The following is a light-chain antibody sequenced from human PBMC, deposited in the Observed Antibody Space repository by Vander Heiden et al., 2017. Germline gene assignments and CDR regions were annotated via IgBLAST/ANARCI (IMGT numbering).Light chain of an antibody. V-gene: IGKV1-39*01. J-gene: IGKJ2*01. CDR3: QQRDNTPYT. CDR1: QSISGY. Sequence: DIQMTQSPSSLSASVGDRVTITCRASQSISGYLNWYQQKPGKAPKLLIYAASSLQSGVPSRFSGSGSGTDFTLTISRLQPEDFATYYCQQRDNTPYTFGQGTKMEIK. CDR2: AAS.